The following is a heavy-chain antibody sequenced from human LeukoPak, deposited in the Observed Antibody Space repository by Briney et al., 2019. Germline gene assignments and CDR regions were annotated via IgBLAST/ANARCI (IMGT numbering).Heavy chain of an antibody. CDR1: GFTFSSYW. CDR2: IKQDGSEK. J-gene: IGHJ4*02. CDR3: ARDFNPLYYYDSSGTFDY. D-gene: IGHD3-22*01. V-gene: IGHV3-7*01. Sequence: GGSLRLSCAASGFTFSSYWMSWVRQAPGKGLEWVANIKQDGSEKYYVDSVKGRFTISRDNAKNSLYLQMNSLRAEDTAVYYCARDFNPLYYYDSSGTFDYWGQETLVTVSS.